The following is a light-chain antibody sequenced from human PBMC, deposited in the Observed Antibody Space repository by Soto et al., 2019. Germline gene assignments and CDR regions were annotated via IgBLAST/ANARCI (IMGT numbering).Light chain of an antibody. J-gene: IGKJ2*01. Sequence: EIILTQSPASLSVSPGERATLSCRASQSVNNNLAWCQQKPGQAPRLLIYGASTRATGIPGRFRGSGSGTEFTLTITSLQSEDFAVYFCQQYNNLPPDTFGQGTKLEIK. CDR1: QSVNNN. CDR2: GAS. CDR3: QQYNNLPPDT. V-gene: IGKV3-15*01.